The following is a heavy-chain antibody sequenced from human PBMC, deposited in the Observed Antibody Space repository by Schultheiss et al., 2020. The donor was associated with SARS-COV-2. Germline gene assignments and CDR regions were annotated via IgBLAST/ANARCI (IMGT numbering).Heavy chain of an antibody. D-gene: IGHD3-16*01. V-gene: IGHV4-4*02. J-gene: IGHJ6*02. CDR3: ARSFGPVFSTGLDV. Sequence: SETLSLTCAVSGGSISSSNWWSWVRQPPGKGLEWIGEINLAGFSTHNPSLRSRVTISDDTSKNQFSLQLSSVSAADTGVYYCARSFGPVFSTGLDVWGQGTTVTVSS. CDR2: INLAGFS. CDR1: GGSISSSNW.